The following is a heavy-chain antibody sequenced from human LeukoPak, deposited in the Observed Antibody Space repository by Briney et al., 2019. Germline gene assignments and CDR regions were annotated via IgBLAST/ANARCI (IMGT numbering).Heavy chain of an antibody. D-gene: IGHD3-9*01. CDR3: AIPLGYYDILTGYPDLDY. V-gene: IGHV3-21*01. J-gene: IGHJ4*02. CDR2: ISSSSSYI. CDR1: GFTFSSYS. Sequence: GGSLRLSCAASGFTFSSYSMNWVRQAPGKGLEWVSSISSSSSYIYYADSVKGRFTISRDNAKNSLYLQMNSLRAEDTAVYYCAIPLGYYDILTGYPDLDYWGQGTLVTVSS.